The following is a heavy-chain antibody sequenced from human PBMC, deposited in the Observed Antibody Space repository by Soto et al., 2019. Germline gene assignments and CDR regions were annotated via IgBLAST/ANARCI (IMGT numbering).Heavy chain of an antibody. J-gene: IGHJ4*02. D-gene: IGHD3-3*01. CDR1: GFTFDDYA. CDR2: ISWNSGSI. Sequence: GGSLRLSCAASGFTFDDYAMHWVRQAPGKGLEWVSGISWNSGSIGYADSVKGRFTISRDNAMNSLYLQMNSLRPEDTALYYCARDRDYTIWSGNYDYWGQGTLVTVSS. V-gene: IGHV3-9*01. CDR3: ARDRDYTIWSGNYDY.